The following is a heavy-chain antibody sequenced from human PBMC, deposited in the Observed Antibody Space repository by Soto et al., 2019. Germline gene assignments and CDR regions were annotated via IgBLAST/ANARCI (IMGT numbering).Heavy chain of an antibody. D-gene: IGHD6-6*01. J-gene: IGHJ6*02. Sequence: VASVKVSCKASGGTFSSYAISWVRQAPGQGLEWMGGIIPIFGTANYAQKFQGRVTITADKSTSTAYMELSSLRSEDTAVYYCARLSYSSSPSGMDVWGQGTTVTVSS. CDR2: IIPIFGTA. V-gene: IGHV1-69*06. CDR1: GGTFSSYA. CDR3: ARLSYSSSPSGMDV.